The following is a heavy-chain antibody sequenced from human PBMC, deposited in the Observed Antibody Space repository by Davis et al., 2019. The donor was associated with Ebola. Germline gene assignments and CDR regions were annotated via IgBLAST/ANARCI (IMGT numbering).Heavy chain of an antibody. J-gene: IGHJ6*02. CDR3: AADPTYYDNLYYYYGMDV. CDR1: GFTFTSSA. D-gene: IGHD3-22*01. V-gene: IGHV1-58*02. CDR2: IVVGSGNT. Sequence: SVKVSCKASGFTFTSSAMQWVRQARGQRLEWIGWIVVGSGNTNYAQKFQERVTITRGMSTSTAYMELSSLRSEDTAVYYCAADPTYYDNLYYYYGMDVWGQGTTVTVSS.